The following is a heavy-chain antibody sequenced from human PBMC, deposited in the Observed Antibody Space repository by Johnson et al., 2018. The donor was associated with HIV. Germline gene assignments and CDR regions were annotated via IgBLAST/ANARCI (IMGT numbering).Heavy chain of an antibody. V-gene: IGHV3-23*04. CDR1: GFSFDDYA. CDR3: AKSPRFTIFGSDAFDI. CDR2: ISGSGGST. D-gene: IGHD3-3*01. J-gene: IGHJ3*02. Sequence: VQLVESGGGLVQPGRSLRLSCAASGFSFDDYAMHWVRQAPGKGLEWVSAISGSGGSTYYADSVKGRFTISRDNSKNTLYLQMNSLRAEDTAVYYCAKSPRFTIFGSDAFDIWGQGTMVTVSS.